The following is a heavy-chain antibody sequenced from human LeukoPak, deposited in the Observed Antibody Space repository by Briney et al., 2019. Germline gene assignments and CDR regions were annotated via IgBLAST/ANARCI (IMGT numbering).Heavy chain of an antibody. D-gene: IGHD6-19*01. J-gene: IGHJ4*02. Sequence: GGSLRLTCAASGFTISSYAMTWVRQAPGKGLEWVSVISSSGGSTYYADSVKGRFTISRDNSKNTLYLQMNSLRAEDTAIYYCATYSSGPFDNWGQGTLVTVSS. V-gene: IGHV3-23*01. CDR1: GFTISSYA. CDR2: ISSSGGST. CDR3: ATYSSGPFDN.